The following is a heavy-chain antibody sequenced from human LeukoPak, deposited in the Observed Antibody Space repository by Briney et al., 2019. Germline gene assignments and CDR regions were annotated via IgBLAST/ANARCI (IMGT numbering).Heavy chain of an antibody. Sequence: AGGSLRLSCAASGFTFSTYSMNWVRQAPGKGLEWVSSITSSSSYIYYADSVKGRFTISRDNAKNSLYLQMNSLRAEDTAVYYCARVLDYYDSSGYSNWFDPWGQGTLVTVSS. V-gene: IGHV3-21*01. CDR1: GFTFSTYS. D-gene: IGHD3-22*01. CDR2: ITSSSSYI. J-gene: IGHJ5*02. CDR3: ARVLDYYDSSGYSNWFDP.